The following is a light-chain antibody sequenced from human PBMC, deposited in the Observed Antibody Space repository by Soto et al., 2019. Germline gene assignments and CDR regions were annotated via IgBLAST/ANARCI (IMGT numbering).Light chain of an antibody. V-gene: IGKV1-39*01. CDR2: AAS. CDR1: QSISSY. CDR3: QQSYSTPLT. J-gene: IGKJ4*01. Sequence: DIPMTQSPATLSPSPRDRVPIPCRASQSISSYLNWYQQKPGKAPKLLIYAASSLQSGVPSRFSGSGSGTDFTLTISSLQPEDFATYYCQQSYSTPLTFGGGTKVDIK.